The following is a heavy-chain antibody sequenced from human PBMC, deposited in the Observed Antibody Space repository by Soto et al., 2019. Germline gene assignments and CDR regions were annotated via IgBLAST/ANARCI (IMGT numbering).Heavy chain of an antibody. CDR1: GFTFGTYS. D-gene: IGHD2-15*01. CDR3: ARDPGCNGGSCYSGYFYFMDV. CDR2: ISSSGAYI. Sequence: GSLRLSCAASGFTFGTYSMNWVRQAPGKGLEWVSAISSSGAYIYFADSVQGRFTISRDNAKNSLYLQMNSLRDEDTAVYHCARDPGCNGGSCYSGYFYFMDVWGKGTPVTVSS. J-gene: IGHJ6*03. V-gene: IGHV3-21*01.